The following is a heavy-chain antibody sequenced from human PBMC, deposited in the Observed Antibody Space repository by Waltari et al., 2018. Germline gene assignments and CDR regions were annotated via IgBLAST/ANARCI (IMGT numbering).Heavy chain of an antibody. CDR3: AKAFSPYRYNWNWDY. CDR2: IWYDGSNK. J-gene: IGHJ4*02. Sequence: QVQLVESGGGVVQPGRSLRRSCAASGFTFSSSGLHGVRQAQGKGLEWVAVIWYDGSNKYYSDSVKGRFTISRDNSKNTLYLQMNSLRAEDTAVYYCAKAFSPYRYNWNWDYWGQGTLVTVSS. CDR1: GFTFSSSG. D-gene: IGHD1-7*01. V-gene: IGHV3-33*06.